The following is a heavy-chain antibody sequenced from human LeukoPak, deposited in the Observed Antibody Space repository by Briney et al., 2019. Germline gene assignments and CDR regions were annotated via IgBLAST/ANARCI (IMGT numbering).Heavy chain of an antibody. CDR2: IYTSGST. J-gene: IGHJ4*02. CDR1: GGSISSYY. CDR3: ARDSYVGALPYYFDY. V-gene: IGHV4-4*07. Sequence: SETLSLTCTVSGGSISSYYWSWIRQPAGKGLEWIGRIYTSGSTNYNPSLKSRVTISVDTSKNQFSLKLSSVPAADTAVYYCARDSYVGALPYYFDYWGQGTLVTVSS. D-gene: IGHD3-16*01.